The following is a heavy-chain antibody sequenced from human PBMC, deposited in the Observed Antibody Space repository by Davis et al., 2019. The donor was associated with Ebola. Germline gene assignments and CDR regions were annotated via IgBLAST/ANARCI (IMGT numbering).Heavy chain of an antibody. D-gene: IGHD6-19*01. J-gene: IGHJ4*02. V-gene: IGHV3-33*08. CDR3: ARGRGVAAPRSRLDY. Sequence: GESLKISCAASGFTFSSYAMHWVRQAPGKGLEWVAVIWYDGSNKYYADSVKGRFTISRDNSKNTLYLQMNSLRAEDTAVYYCARGRGVAAPRSRLDYWGQGTLVTVSS. CDR2: IWYDGSNK. CDR1: GFTFSSYA.